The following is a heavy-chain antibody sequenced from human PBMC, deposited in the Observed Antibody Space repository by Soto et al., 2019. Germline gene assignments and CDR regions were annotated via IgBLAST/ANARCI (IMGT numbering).Heavy chain of an antibody. CDR2: INHSGST. CDR3: ARVTGGSPYYFDH. J-gene: IGHJ4*02. CDR1: GGSFSDYY. V-gene: IGHV4-34*01. D-gene: IGHD1-26*01. Sequence: SETLSLTCAVYGGSFSDYYWSWIRQPPGKGLEWIGEINHSGSTYYNPSLKSRVTISVDTSKNQFSLKLSSVTAADTAVYYCARVTGGSPYYFDHWGQGTLVTVSS.